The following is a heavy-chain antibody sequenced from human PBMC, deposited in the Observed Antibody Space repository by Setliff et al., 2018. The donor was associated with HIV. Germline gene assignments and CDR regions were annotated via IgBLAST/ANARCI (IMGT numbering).Heavy chain of an antibody. J-gene: IGHJ6*03. CDR1: GYTFTSYG. D-gene: IGHD7-27*01. CDR3: ARAATPNWGYHYYYYMDV. V-gene: IGHV1-18*01. Sequence: ASVKVSCKASGYTFTSYGISWVRQAPGQGLEWMGWISAYNGNTNYAPKRQGRVTMTTDTSTSTAYMELRSLRSDDTAVYYCARAATPNWGYHYYYYMDVWGKGTTVTVSS. CDR2: ISAYNGNT.